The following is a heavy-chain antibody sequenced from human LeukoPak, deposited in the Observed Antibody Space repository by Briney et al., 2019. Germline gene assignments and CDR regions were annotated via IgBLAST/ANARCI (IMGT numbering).Heavy chain of an antibody. CDR2: ISGSGGST. CDR3: ATRVTPDAGDI. V-gene: IGHV3-23*01. D-gene: IGHD2-21*02. J-gene: IGHJ3*02. CDR1: GFTFSSYA. Sequence: GGSLRLSCAASGFTFSSYAMSWVRQAPGKGLEWVSAISGSGGSTYYADSVQGRFTIARDTSQNTVFLQMNSLRAEDTAVYYCATRVTPDAGDIWGQGTMVTVSS.